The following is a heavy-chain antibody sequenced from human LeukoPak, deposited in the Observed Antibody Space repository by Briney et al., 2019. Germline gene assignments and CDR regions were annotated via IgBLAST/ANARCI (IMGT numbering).Heavy chain of an antibody. V-gene: IGHV3-74*01. CDR2: INSDGSST. J-gene: IGHJ6*02. CDR1: GFTFSSYW. Sequence: GGSLRLSCAASGFTFSSYWMHWVRQAPGKGLVWVSRINSDGSSTSYADSVKGRFTISRDNAKNTLYLQMNSLRAEDTAVYYCARDRGWRLLSYGMDVWGQGTTVTVSS. D-gene: IGHD2-21*02. CDR3: ARDRGWRLLSYGMDV.